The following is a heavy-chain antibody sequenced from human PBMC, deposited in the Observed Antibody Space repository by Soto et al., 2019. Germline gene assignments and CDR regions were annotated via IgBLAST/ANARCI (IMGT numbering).Heavy chain of an antibody. CDR2: SIPTFGTA. D-gene: IGHD3-22*01. J-gene: IGHJ6*02. V-gene: IGHV1-69*01. CDR3: PSGGHSRGYYPSPVDYGMDV. CDR1: GGTFSSYA. Sequence: QVQLVQSGAEVKKPGSSVKVSCKASGGTFSSYAISWVRQAPGQGLEWMGGSIPTFGTANYAQKFQGRVTITPDESTSTAYMELSSLRPEATAVYHCPSGGHSRGYYPSPVDYGMDVWGQGTTVTVSS.